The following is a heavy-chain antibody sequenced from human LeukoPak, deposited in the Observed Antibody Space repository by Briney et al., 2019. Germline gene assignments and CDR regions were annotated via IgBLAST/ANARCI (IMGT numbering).Heavy chain of an antibody. J-gene: IGHJ4*02. CDR1: GYTFTGYY. CDR2: INPYSGDT. D-gene: IGHD3-22*01. CDR3: ARGTMNLDS. Sequence: ASVKVSCKASGYTFTGYYIHWVRQAPGQGLEWMGWINPYSGDTAYAQKFQGRVTMTRDTSINTAYMELNRLKFDDTAVYYCARGTMNLDSWGQGTQVTVSS. V-gene: IGHV1-2*02.